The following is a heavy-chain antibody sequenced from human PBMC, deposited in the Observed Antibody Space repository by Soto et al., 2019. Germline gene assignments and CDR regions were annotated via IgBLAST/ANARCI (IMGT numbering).Heavy chain of an antibody. CDR2: IKSKTDGGTT. V-gene: IGHV3-15*01. Sequence: GGSLRLSCAASGFTFSNAWMSWVRQAPGKGLEWVGRIKSKTDGGTTDYAAPVKGRFTISRDDSKNTLYLQMNSLKTEDTAVYYCTTDRLTTVTNWFDPWGQGTLVTVSS. J-gene: IGHJ5*02. D-gene: IGHD4-17*01. CDR1: GFTFSNAW. CDR3: TTDRLTTVTNWFDP.